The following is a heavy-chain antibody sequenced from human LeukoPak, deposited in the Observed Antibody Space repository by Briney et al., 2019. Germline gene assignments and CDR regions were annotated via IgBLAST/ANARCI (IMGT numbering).Heavy chain of an antibody. D-gene: IGHD3-22*01. Sequence: RSETLSLTCTVSGGSISSYYWSWIRQPPGKGLEWIGYIYYSGSTNYNPSLKSRVTISVDTSKNQFSLKLSSVTAADTAVYYCARARGYYDSSGYYLYYFDYWGQGTLVTVSS. CDR3: ARARGYYDSSGYYLYYFDY. CDR2: IYYSGST. CDR1: GGSISSYY. J-gene: IGHJ4*02. V-gene: IGHV4-59*01.